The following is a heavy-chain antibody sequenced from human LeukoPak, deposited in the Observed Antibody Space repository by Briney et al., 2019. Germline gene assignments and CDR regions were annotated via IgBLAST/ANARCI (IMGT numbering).Heavy chain of an antibody. V-gene: IGHV1-2*02. J-gene: IGHJ5*02. CDR3: ARYRLSYGAPNSDP. CDR2: INPNSGVT. Sequence: GASVKVSCKASGYTFTGYHIQWVRQAPGQGLEWMGWINPNSGVTSYAQKFQDRVTMTSDTSLSTAYMELTSLTSDDTAVFYCARYRLSYGAPNSDPWGQGTLVTVSS. D-gene: IGHD4/OR15-4a*01. CDR1: GYTFTGYH.